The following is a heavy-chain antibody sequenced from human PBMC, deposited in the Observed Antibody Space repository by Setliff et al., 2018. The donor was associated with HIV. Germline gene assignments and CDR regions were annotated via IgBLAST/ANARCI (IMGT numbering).Heavy chain of an antibody. CDR1: GSSFIGSSFQ. CDR3: ARGPPFAY. Sequence: SETLSLTCTVSGSSFIGSSFQSTWIRQTPGKGLEWIADIAYSGTTMYTNYNPSLESRVIVSEDTSRDQFFLKLTSVTADDTAIYYCARGPPFAYWGQGLLVTVSS. CDR2: IAYSGTTMYT. J-gene: IGHJ4*02. V-gene: IGHV4-39*07.